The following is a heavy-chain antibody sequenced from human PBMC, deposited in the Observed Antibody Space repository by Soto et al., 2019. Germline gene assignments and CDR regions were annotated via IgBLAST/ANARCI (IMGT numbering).Heavy chain of an antibody. V-gene: IGHV3-30*04. CDR3: ARDHTSSYAPDY. Sequence: GGSLRLSCAASGFTFSSYAMHWVRQAPGKGLEWVAVISYDGRNKYYADSVKGRFTISRDNSKNTLYLQMNSLRAEDTAVYFCARDHTSSYAPDYWGQGTLVTVSS. D-gene: IGHD3-10*01. J-gene: IGHJ4*02. CDR2: ISYDGRNK. CDR1: GFTFSSYA.